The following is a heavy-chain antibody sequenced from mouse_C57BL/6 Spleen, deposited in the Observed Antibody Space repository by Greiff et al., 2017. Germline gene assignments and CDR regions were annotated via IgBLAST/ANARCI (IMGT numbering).Heavy chain of an antibody. Sequence: QVQLKQSGAELARPGASVKMSCKASGYTFTSYTMHWVKQRPGQGLEWIGYINPSSGYTKYNQKFKDKATLTADKSSSTAYMQLSSLTSEDSAVYYCASSYWDPYFDYWGQGTTLTVSS. CDR3: ASSYWDPYFDY. J-gene: IGHJ2*01. CDR2: INPSSGYT. D-gene: IGHD4-1*01. V-gene: IGHV1-4*01. CDR1: GYTFTSYT.